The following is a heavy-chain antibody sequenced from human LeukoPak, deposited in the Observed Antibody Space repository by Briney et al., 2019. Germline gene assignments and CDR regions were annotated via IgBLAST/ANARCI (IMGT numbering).Heavy chain of an antibody. D-gene: IGHD4-17*01. CDR3: VRDPNAGLTVTNFDF. Sequence: GSLTLSCAASGFTFSSYAMHWVRPAPGKGLEWVADISHDGSHKFYADSVQGRFAISRDNSRNTLYLQMSGLRVEDTAVYYCVRDPNAGLTVTNFDFWGQGALVTVSS. V-gene: IGHV3-30*09. CDR1: GFTFSSYA. CDR2: ISHDGSHK. J-gene: IGHJ4*02.